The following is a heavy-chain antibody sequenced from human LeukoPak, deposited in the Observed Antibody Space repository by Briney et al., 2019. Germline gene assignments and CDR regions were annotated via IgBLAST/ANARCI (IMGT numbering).Heavy chain of an antibody. CDR3: ARHPKKNGIVGATIYD. J-gene: IGHJ4*02. V-gene: IGHV4-39*01. CDR2: IYYSGST. CDR1: GGFIISYY. D-gene: IGHD1-26*01. Sequence: SETPSLTCTVSGGFIISYYWGWIRQPPEKGLEWIGRIYYSGSTYYNPSLKSRVTISVDTSKNQFSLKLSSVTAADTAVYYCARHPKKNGIVGATIYDWGQGTLVTVFS.